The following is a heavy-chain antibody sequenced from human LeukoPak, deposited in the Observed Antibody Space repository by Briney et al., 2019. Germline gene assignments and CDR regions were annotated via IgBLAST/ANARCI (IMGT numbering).Heavy chain of an antibody. V-gene: IGHV3-23*01. CDR1: GFTFSSYA. CDR3: AKNYDFWRGYFYG. CDR2: ISGSGGST. J-gene: IGHJ4*02. D-gene: IGHD3-3*01. Sequence: PGGSLRLSCAASGFTFSSYAMSWVRQAPGKGLEWVSAISGSGGSTYYADSVKGRFTISRDNTKNTLYLQMNSLRAEDTAVYYCAKNYDFWRGYFYGWGQGTLVTVSS.